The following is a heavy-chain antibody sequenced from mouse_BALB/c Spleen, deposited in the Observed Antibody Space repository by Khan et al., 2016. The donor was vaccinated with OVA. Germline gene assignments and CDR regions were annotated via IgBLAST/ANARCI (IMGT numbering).Heavy chain of an antibody. Sequence: EVQLQESGPGLVKPSQSLSLTCTVTGYSITRDYAWNWIQQFPGNKLEWMGYISNSGSTSYNPSLKSRISITRDTSKNQFFLQLNSVTTEDTATYYCASELGRYYAMDYWGQGTSVTVSS. V-gene: IGHV3-2*02. CDR3: ASELGRYYAMDY. CDR2: ISNSGST. J-gene: IGHJ4*01. D-gene: IGHD4-1*01. CDR1: GYSITRDYA.